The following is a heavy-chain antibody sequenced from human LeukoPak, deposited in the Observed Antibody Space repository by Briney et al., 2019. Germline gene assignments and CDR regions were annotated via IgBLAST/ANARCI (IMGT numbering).Heavy chain of an antibody. J-gene: IGHJ4*02. Sequence: GGSLRLSCTASGFSFSDYGMHWVRQAPGKGLEWVAFTRYDGTNEYYADSVKGRFTISRDTSKNTLYLQMNSLRAEDTAVYYCAAMITYYFDYWGQGALVTVSS. D-gene: IGHD5-18*01. CDR2: TRYDGTNE. V-gene: IGHV3-30*02. CDR1: GFSFSDYG. CDR3: AAMITYYFDY.